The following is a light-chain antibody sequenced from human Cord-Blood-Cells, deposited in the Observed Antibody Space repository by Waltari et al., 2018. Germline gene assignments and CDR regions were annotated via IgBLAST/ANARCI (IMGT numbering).Light chain of an antibody. CDR2: EGS. CDR3: CSYAGSSTYWV. CDR1: SSAVGRYNL. V-gene: IGLV2-23*01. Sequence: QSALTQPASVSGSPGQSITISCTGTSSAVGRYNLVPWYQQHPGKAPKLMIYEGSKRPSGVSNRFSGSKSGNTASLTISGLQAEDEADYYCCSYAGSSTYWVFGGGTKLTVL. J-gene: IGLJ3*02.